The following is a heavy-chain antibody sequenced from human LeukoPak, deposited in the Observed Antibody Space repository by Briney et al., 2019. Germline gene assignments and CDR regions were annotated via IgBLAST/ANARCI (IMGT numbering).Heavy chain of an antibody. Sequence: SETLSLTCTVSGGSISSSSYYWGWIRQPPGKGLEWIGSIYYSGSTYYNPSLKSRVTISVDTSKNQFSLKLSSVTAADTAVYYCARGWPYYGDWGGWDYWGQGTLVTVSS. J-gene: IGHJ4*02. V-gene: IGHV4-39*07. D-gene: IGHD4-17*01. CDR3: ARGWPYYGDWGGWDY. CDR2: IYYSGST. CDR1: GGSISSSSYY.